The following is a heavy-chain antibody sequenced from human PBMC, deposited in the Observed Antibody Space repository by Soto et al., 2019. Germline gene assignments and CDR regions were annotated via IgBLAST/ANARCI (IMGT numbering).Heavy chain of an antibody. D-gene: IGHD2-2*01. J-gene: IGHJ6*02. CDR1: GFTFTDYY. Sequence: GGSLRLSCTASGFTFTDYYMSWIRQTPEKGLEWLSHISTTGAYMKYADSVQGRFTISRDNAKNTLYLQMNSLRAEDTAVYYCTRDLQGVLYYYYGMDVWGQGTTVTVSS. CDR3: TRDLQGVLYYYYGMDV. V-gene: IGHV3-11*06. CDR2: ISTTGAYM.